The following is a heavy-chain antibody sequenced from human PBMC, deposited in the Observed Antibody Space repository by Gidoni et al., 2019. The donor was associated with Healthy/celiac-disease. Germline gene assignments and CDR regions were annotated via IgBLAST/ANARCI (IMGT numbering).Heavy chain of an antibody. CDR2: ISYDGSNK. CDR3: AREYYRNAFDY. J-gene: IGHJ4*02. CDR1: GFTFSSYG. V-gene: IGHV3-30*03. D-gene: IGHD3-10*01. Sequence: QVQLVESGGGVVQPGRSLRLSCAASGFTFSSYGMHWVRQAPGKGLEWVAVISYDGSNKYYADSVKGRFTISRDNSKNTLYLQMNSLRAEDTAVYYCAREYYRNAFDYWGQGTLVTVSS.